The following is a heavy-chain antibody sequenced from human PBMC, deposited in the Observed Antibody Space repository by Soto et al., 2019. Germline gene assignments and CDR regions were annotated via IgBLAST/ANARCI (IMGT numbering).Heavy chain of an antibody. V-gene: IGHV4-59*08. CDR1: GGSISSYY. D-gene: IGHD1-26*01. J-gene: IGHJ2*01. CDR3: ARHDNTVGATPVSWYFDL. Sequence: SETLSLTCTVSGGSISSYYWSWIRQPPGKGLEWIGYIYYSGSTNYNPSLKSRVTISVDTSKNQFSLKLSSVTAADTAVYYCARHDNTVGATPVSWYFDLWGRGTLVTVSS. CDR2: IYYSGST.